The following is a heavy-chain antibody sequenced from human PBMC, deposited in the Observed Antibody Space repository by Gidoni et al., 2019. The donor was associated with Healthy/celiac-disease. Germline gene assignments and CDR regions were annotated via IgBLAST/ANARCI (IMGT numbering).Heavy chain of an antibody. CDR3: ARTLDGPKLTTRIHDAFDI. J-gene: IGHJ3*02. CDR2: IYYSGST. Sequence: LQLQESGPGLVKPSSTLSLTCTVSGGYISSSSYYWGWIRQPPGKGLEWIGSIYYSGSTYYNPSLKSRVTIAVDTSKNQFSLKLSSVTAADTAVYYCARTLDGPKLTTRIHDAFDIWGQGTMVTVSS. CDR1: GGYISSSSYY. V-gene: IGHV4-39*01.